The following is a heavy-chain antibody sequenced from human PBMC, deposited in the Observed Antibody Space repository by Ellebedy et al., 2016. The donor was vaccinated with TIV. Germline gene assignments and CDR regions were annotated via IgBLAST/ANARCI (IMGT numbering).Heavy chain of an antibody. Sequence: GESLKISXAASGFTFSSYAMHWVRQAPGKGLEWVAVISYDGSNKYYADSVKGRFTISRDDSKNTLYLQMNTLRAEDTAVYYCARLTDYWGQGTLVTVSS. CDR2: ISYDGSNK. CDR1: GFTFSSYA. CDR3: ARLTDY. V-gene: IGHV3-30*04. J-gene: IGHJ4*02.